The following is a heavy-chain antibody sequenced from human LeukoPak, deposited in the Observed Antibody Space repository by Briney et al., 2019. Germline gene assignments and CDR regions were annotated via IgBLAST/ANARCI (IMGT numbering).Heavy chain of an antibody. CDR2: IYYSGST. D-gene: IGHD3-3*01. CDR3: ARAITVYGVVTPFEP. J-gene: IGHJ5*02. CDR1: GGSISSGGDY. Sequence: SQTLSLTCTVSGGSISSGGDYWSWIRQHPGKGLEWIGYIYYSGSTYYNPSLKSRVTISVDTSKNQFSLKLSSVTAADTAVYYCARAITVYGVVTPFEPWGQGTLVTVSS. V-gene: IGHV4-31*03.